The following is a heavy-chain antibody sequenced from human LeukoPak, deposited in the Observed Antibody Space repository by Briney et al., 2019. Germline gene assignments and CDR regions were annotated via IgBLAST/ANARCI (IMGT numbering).Heavy chain of an antibody. V-gene: IGHV3-21*01. CDR1: GFTFSSYS. Sequence: GGSLRLSCAASGFTFSSYSMNWVRQAPGKGLEWVSSISSSSSYIYYADSVKGRFTISRDNAKNSLYLQMNSLGAEDTAVYYCASLPGAVAGVEFWGQGTLVTVSS. CDR3: ASLPGAVAGVEF. J-gene: IGHJ4*02. CDR2: ISSSSSYI. D-gene: IGHD6-19*01.